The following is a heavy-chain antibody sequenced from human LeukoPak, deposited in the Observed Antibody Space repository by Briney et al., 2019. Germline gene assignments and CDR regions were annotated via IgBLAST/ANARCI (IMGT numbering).Heavy chain of an antibody. J-gene: IGHJ4*02. CDR2: INPNSGGT. CDR3: ARERGYSSSSESVY. V-gene: IGHV1-2*02. Sequence: ASVKVSCKASGGTFSSYAISWVRQAPGQGLEWMGWINPNSGGTNYAQKFQGRVTMTRDTSISTAYMELSRLRSDDTAVYYCARERGYSSSSESVYWGQGTLVTVSS. D-gene: IGHD6-6*01. CDR1: GGTFSSYA.